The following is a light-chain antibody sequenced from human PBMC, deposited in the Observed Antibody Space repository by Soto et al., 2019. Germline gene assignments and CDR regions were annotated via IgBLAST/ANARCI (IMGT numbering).Light chain of an antibody. Sequence: QSVLAQPASVSGSPGQSITIPCTGTSSYVGAYNYDSWYQQYPGEAPKVTIYDVSHRPAGVSNRFSGSKSGNTASLTISGLQTQDEADYYCSSYTSATTYVFGTGTKVTVL. CDR3: SSYTSATTYV. J-gene: IGLJ1*01. V-gene: IGLV2-14*01. CDR1: SSYVGAYNY. CDR2: DVS.